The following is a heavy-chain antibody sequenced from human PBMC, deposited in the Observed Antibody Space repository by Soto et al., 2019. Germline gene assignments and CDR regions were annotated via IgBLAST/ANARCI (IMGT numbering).Heavy chain of an antibody. CDR2: IYYSGST. J-gene: IGHJ4*02. D-gene: IGHD3-22*01. V-gene: IGHV4-30-4*01. Sequence: PSETLSLTCTVSGGSISSGDYYWSWIRQPPGKGLEWIGYIYYSGSTYYNPSLKSRVTISVGTSKNQFSLKLSSVTAADTAVYYCARANYYYDSSGPLYYFDYWGQGTLVTVSS. CDR3: ARANYYYDSSGPLYYFDY. CDR1: GGSISSGDYY.